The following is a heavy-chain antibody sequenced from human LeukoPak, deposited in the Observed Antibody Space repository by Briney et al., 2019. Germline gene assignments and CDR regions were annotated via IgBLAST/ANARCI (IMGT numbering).Heavy chain of an antibody. J-gene: IGHJ4*02. CDR3: ARRRVYSGSGEFDF. D-gene: IGHD5-12*01. V-gene: IGHV4-59*01. Sequence: SETLSLTCTVSGGSMSGYYWSWIRQPPGKGLEWIGYIHYSGTTNYNPSLRSRVTISLDTSRNQFSLKLRSVTTADTAVYYCARRRVYSGSGEFDFWGQGTLVTVSS. CDR2: IHYSGTT. CDR1: GGSMSGYY.